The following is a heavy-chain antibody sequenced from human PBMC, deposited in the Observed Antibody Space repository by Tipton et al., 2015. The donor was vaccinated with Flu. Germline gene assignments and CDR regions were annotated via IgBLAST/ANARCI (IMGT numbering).Heavy chain of an antibody. D-gene: IGHD6-6*01. CDR3: AGEYSSSSELDY. CDR2: IYTSGST. CDR1: GGSISSYY. J-gene: IGHJ4*02. Sequence: TLSLTCTVSGGSISSYYWSWIRQPAGKGLEWIGRIYTSGSTNYNPSLKSRVTMPVDTSKNQFSLKLSSVTAADTAVYYCAGEYSSSSELDYWGQGTLVTVSS. V-gene: IGHV4-4*07.